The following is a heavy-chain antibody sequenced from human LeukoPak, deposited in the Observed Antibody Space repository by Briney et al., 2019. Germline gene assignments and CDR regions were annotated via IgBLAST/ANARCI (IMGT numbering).Heavy chain of an antibody. J-gene: IGHJ4*02. V-gene: IGHV1-69*05. CDR2: IIPIFGTT. D-gene: IGHD5-24*01. CDR3: ARDRGGDGYNSQFDY. Sequence: SVKVSCKASGGTFSSYAISWVRQAPGQGLEWMGGIIPIFGTTNYAQRFQGRVTITTDKSTNTAYMELSSLRSEDTAVYYCARDRGGDGYNSQFDYWGQGTLVTISS. CDR1: GGTFSSYA.